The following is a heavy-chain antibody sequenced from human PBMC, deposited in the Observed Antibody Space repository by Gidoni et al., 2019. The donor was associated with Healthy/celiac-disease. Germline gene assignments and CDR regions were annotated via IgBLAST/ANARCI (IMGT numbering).Heavy chain of an antibody. J-gene: IGHJ3*02. CDR2: IYHSGST. D-gene: IGHD3-10*01. Sequence: QLQLQESGSGLVKPSQTLSLTCAVSGGSISSGGYSWSWIRQPPGKGLEWIGYIYHSGSTYYNPSLKSRVTISVDRSKNQFSLKLSSVTAADTAVYYCARGLMNYGSGEAFDIWGQGTMVTVSS. CDR3: ARGLMNYGSGEAFDI. V-gene: IGHV4-30-2*01. CDR1: GGSISSGGYS.